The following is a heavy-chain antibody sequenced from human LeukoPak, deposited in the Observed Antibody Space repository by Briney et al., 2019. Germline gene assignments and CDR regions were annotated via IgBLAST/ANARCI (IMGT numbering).Heavy chain of an antibody. J-gene: IGHJ4*02. D-gene: IGHD6-13*01. CDR2: FDPSDSYT. CDR1: GYSFANYW. Sequence: PGESLKISCKGSGYSFANYWVGWVRQMPGKGLEWMGRFDPSDSYTNYSPSFQGHGTISADKSISTAYLQWSSLKASDTAMYYCASLPRSSWYFFDSWGQGTLVTVSS. CDR3: ASLPRSSWYFFDS. V-gene: IGHV5-10-1*01.